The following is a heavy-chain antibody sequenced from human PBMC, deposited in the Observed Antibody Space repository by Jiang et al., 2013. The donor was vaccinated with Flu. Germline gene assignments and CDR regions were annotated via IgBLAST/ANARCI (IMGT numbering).Heavy chain of an antibody. CDR3: TTKNMPRWYVSGSAFDI. CDR1: GFTFSNAW. CDR2: IKSKTDGGTT. J-gene: IGHJ3*02. D-gene: IGHD3-22*01. V-gene: IGHV3-15*01. Sequence: VESGGGLVKPGGSLRLSCAASGFTFSNAWMSWVRQAPGKGLEWVGRIKSKTDGGTTDYAAPVKGRFTISRDDSKNTLYLQMNSLKTEDTAVYYCTTKNMPRWYVSGSAFDIWGQGTMVTVSS.